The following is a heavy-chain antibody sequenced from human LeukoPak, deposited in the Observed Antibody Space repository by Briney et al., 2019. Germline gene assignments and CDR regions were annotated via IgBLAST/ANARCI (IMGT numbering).Heavy chain of an antibody. J-gene: IGHJ6*03. D-gene: IGHD6-19*01. V-gene: IGHV1-18*01. Sequence: GASVKVSCKASGYTFTSYGISWVRQAPGQGLEWMGWISAYNGNTNYAQKLQGRVTMTTDTSTSTAYMELRSLRSDDTAVYYCARDTPHSSGGSLLRYYYYYMDVWGKGTTVTVSS. CDR3: ARDTPHSSGGSLLRYYYYYMDV. CDR2: ISAYNGNT. CDR1: GYTFTSYG.